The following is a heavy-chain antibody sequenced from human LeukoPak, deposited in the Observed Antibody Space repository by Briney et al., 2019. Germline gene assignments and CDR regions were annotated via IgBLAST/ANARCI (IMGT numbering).Heavy chain of an antibody. CDR2: ISVSSSTI. CDR1: GFTFSTYD. V-gene: IGHV3-48*01. Sequence: PGGSLRLSCTASGFTFSTYDMNWVRQTPGKGLEWVSYISVSSSTIYYADSVKGRFTISRDNAKNSLYLQMNSLRAEDTAVYYCARTFTAWDAFDIWGQGTMVTVSS. J-gene: IGHJ3*02. CDR3: ARTFTAWDAFDI. D-gene: IGHD2-21*02.